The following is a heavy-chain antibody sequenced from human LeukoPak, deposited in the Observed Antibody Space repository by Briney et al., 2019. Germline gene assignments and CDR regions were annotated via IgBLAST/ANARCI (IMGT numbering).Heavy chain of an antibody. J-gene: IGHJ4*02. D-gene: IGHD4-17*01. V-gene: IGHV3-21*01. CDR3: ARGLLYDYGDYEFDY. Sequence: PGGSLRLSCAASGFTFSSYSMNWVRQAPGKGLEWVSSISSSSSYIYYADSVKGRFTISRDNAKNSLYLQMNSLRAEDTAVYYCARGLLYDYGDYEFDYWGQGTLVTVSS. CDR2: ISSSSSYI. CDR1: GFTFSSYS.